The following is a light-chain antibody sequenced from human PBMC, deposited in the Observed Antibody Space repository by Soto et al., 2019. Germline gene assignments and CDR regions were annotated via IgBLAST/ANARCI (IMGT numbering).Light chain of an antibody. J-gene: IGKJ1*01. CDR1: RSDSTL. V-gene: IGKV1-5*03. CDR3: QQHNSYSWT. Sequence: DVRMREFRSTLSACVGDTVTMSCGASRSDSTLFAWYQQIPGGAPKLLIYKASSLESGVPSRLSATGSGTQLTLPTCCIAPPDFPTYSSQQHNSYSWTSGEGTKVDIK. CDR2: KAS.